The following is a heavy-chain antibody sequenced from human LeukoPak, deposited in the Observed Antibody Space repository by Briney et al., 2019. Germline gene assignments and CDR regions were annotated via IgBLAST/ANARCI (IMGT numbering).Heavy chain of an antibody. J-gene: IGHJ4*02. CDR1: GFTFSSYA. CDR2: ISGSGGST. Sequence: GGSLRLSCAASGFTFSSYAMSWVRQAPGKGLEWVSAISGSGGSTYYADSVKGRFTISRDNAKNSLYLQMNSLRAEDTAVYYCARDLGSSWYFWGVGDYWGQGTLVTVSS. V-gene: IGHV3-23*01. CDR3: ARDLGSSWYFWGVGDY. D-gene: IGHD6-13*01.